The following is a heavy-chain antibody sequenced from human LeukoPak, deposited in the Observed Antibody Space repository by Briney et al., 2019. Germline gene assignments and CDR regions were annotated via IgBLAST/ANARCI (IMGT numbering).Heavy chain of an antibody. V-gene: IGHV4-34*01. D-gene: IGHD3-9*01. CDR1: GGSFSGYY. CDR3: ARGRYYDISRYYYGMDV. J-gene: IGHJ6*02. CDR2: INHSGST. Sequence: PSETLSLTCAVYGGSFSGYYWSWIRQPPGKGLEWIGEINHSGSTNYNPSLKSRVTISVDTSKNQFSLKLSSVTAADTAVYYCARGRYYDISRYYYGMDVWGQGTTVTVSS.